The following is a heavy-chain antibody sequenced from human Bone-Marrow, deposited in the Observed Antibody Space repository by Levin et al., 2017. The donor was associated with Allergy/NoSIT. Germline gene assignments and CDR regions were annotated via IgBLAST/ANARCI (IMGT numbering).Heavy chain of an antibody. CDR3: ATDAVGGSSWYWFAFDL. D-gene: IGHD6-13*01. J-gene: IGHJ3*01. CDR2: FDAEEGEK. V-gene: IGHV1-24*01. CDR1: GYSLSEVS. Sequence: ASVKVSCKVSGYSLSEVSIHWVRQTPGKGLEWMGGFDAEEGEKMYARGFQGRVTMSEDTSTDTAYMELRSLASEDTAVYYCATDAVGGSSWYWFAFDLWGQGTMVTVSS.